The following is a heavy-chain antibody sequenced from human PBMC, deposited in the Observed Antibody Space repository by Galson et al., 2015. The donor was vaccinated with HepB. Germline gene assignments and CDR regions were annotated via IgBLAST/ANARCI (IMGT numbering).Heavy chain of an antibody. D-gene: IGHD6-13*01. J-gene: IGHJ4*02. CDR1: GFKFSDYF. CDR2: ISGSGSTI. V-gene: IGHV3-11*01. CDR3: AKDRSAAGVFDS. Sequence: SLRLSCAASGFKFSDYFMSWIRQAPGKGLEWVSYISGSGSTIYYADSVRGRFTISRDNATNSLFLQMNSLRAEDTAIYYCAKDRSAAGVFDSWCQGIQVIVSS.